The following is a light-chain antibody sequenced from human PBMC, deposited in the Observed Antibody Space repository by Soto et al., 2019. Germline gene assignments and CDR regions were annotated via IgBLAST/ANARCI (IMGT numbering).Light chain of an antibody. V-gene: IGLV7-43*01. CDR2: NTS. CDR1: TGAVTSGYY. CDR3: LLYYGGAQV. J-gene: IGLJ2*01. Sequence: QAVVTQEPSLTVSPGGTVTLTCASSTGAVTSGYYPNWFQQKPGQAPRALIYNTSNKHSWTPARFSGSLLGGKAALTLSGVQPEAEAEYYCLLYYGGAQVFGGGTKLTVL.